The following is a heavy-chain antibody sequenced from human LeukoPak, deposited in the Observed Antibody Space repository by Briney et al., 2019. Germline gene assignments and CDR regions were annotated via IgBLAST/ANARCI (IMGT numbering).Heavy chain of an antibody. CDR1: GGSISSRNYY. D-gene: IGHD3-3*01. CDR2: IYYSGTT. J-gene: IGHJ2*01. V-gene: IGHV4-39*01. Sequence: SETLSLTCTVSGGSISSRNYYWGWIRQPPGKGLEWIGSIYYSGTTYYNPSLKSRVTISLDMSKNQFSLKVSSVTAADTAVYYCARSPRETIFGVVIIDCYFDLWGRGTLVTVSS. CDR3: ARSPRETIFGVVIIDCYFDL.